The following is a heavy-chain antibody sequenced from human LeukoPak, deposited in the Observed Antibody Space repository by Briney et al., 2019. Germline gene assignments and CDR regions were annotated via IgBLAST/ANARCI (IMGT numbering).Heavy chain of an antibody. CDR2: IYYSGST. CDR1: GGSISSGGYY. Sequence: SETLSLTCTVSGGSISSGGYYWSWIRQHPEKGLEWIGYIYYSGSTYYNPSLKSRVTISVDTSKNQFSLKLSSVTAADTAVYYCVNSSSWGIDYWGQGTLVTVSS. CDR3: VNSSSWGIDY. V-gene: IGHV4-31*03. D-gene: IGHD6-13*01. J-gene: IGHJ4*02.